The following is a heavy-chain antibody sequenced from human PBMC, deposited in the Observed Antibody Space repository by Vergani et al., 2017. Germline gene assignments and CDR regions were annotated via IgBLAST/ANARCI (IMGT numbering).Heavy chain of an antibody. J-gene: IGHJ4*02. V-gene: IGHV1-46*03. Sequence: QVQVVQSGAEVKKSGASVKVSCKTSGYTFSNYYMHWVRQAPGQALEWMGIINPSGGHTNYAQKFQGRVTMTRDTSTSTVYMELSRLRSEDTAIYYCARGDYGILTGYRYWGQGALVTVSA. CDR1: GYTFSNYY. CDR2: INPSGGHT. D-gene: IGHD3-9*01. CDR3: ARGDYGILTGYRY.